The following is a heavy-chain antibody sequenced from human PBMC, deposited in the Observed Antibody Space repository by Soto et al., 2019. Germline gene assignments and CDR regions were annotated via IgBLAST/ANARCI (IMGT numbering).Heavy chain of an antibody. D-gene: IGHD6-6*01. J-gene: IGHJ5*02. V-gene: IGHV4-61*01. CDR1: GGSVRRGSYH. CDR2: IYYTGST. Sequence: PSEPLSLTCTVSGGSVRRGSYHWNWNPQPPGKGLEWIGYIYYTGSTHYNPSLNIEVTISLDTSKIQFSLGLSSVTAADTAVYYCARDRGSSGPNWFDPWGQGTLVTVSS. CDR3: ARDRGSSGPNWFDP.